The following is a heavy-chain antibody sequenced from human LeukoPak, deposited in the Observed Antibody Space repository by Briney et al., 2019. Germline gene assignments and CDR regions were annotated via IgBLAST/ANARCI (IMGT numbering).Heavy chain of an antibody. CDR1: GGSISSYY. Sequence: SETLSLTCTVSGGSISSYYWSWIRQPPGKGLEWIGYIYYSGSTNYNPSLKSRVTISVDTSKNQFSLKLGSVTAADTAVYYCARVVDKGIAAAVDYWGQGTLVTVSS. J-gene: IGHJ4*02. CDR2: IYYSGST. CDR3: ARVVDKGIAAAVDY. D-gene: IGHD6-13*01. V-gene: IGHV4-59*01.